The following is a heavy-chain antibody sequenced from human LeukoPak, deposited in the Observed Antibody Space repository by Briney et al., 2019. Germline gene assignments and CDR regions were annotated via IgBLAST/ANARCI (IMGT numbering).Heavy chain of an antibody. D-gene: IGHD4-11*01. CDR1: GFTFSSYT. CDR3: ARDRDYSFDY. Sequence: GGSLRLSCAVSGFTFSSYTMNWIRQVPGKELEWVSYIGGSGSPIYYADSVKGRFTISRDNAKNSLYLQMNSLRAEDTAVYYCARDRDYSFDYWGQGTLVTVSS. V-gene: IGHV3-48*01. CDR2: IGGSGSPI. J-gene: IGHJ4*02.